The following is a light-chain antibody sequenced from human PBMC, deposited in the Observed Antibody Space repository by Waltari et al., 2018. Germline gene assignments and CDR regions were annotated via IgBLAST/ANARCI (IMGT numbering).Light chain of an antibody. Sequence: QSALTQPASVSGSPGQSISISCTGISSDVGGFNFVSWYQQHPGKAPNLMIYDVFNRASGVSTRFSGSQSDHAASLAISGLQAEDEAVYYCSSYTASPPHVVFGGGTKVTVL. CDR3: SSYTASPPHVV. J-gene: IGLJ2*01. CDR1: SSDVGGFNF. V-gene: IGLV2-14*03. CDR2: DVF.